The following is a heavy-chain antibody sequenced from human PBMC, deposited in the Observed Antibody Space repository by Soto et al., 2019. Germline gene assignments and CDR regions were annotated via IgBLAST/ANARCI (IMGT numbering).Heavy chain of an antibody. Sequence: PRGALRISCSASGFTFSGSAMHWVRQASGKGLEWVGRIRSKANSYATAYAESVKGRFTISRDDSKNTAYLQMNSLKTEDTAVYYCTRLGYGGNVRVMDVWGQGTRVTRLL. CDR1: GFTFSGSA. CDR2: IRSKANSYAT. V-gene: IGHV3-73*01. D-gene: IGHD2-15*01. CDR3: TRLGYGGNVRVMDV. J-gene: IGHJ6*02.